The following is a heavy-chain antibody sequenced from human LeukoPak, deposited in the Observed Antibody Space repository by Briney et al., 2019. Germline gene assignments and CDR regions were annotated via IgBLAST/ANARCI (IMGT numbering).Heavy chain of an antibody. CDR1: GFTVCSNY. CDR3: ARGGGTMIVANY. J-gene: IGHJ4*02. CDR2: IYSGGST. V-gene: IGHV3-66*01. D-gene: IGHD3-22*01. Sequence: GGSLRLSCAASGFTVCSNYMSWVRQAPGKGLEWVSVIYSGGSTYYADSVKGRFSISRDNSKKPLYLQMNSLRAEDTAVYYCARGGGTMIVANYWGQGTLVTVSS.